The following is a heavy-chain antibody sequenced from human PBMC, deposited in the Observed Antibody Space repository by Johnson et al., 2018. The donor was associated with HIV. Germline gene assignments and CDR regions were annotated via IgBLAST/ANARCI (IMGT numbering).Heavy chain of an antibody. V-gene: IGHV3-11*04. CDR1: GFTFSDYY. Sequence: QEKLVESGGGLVKPGGSLRLSCAASGFTFSDYYMSWIRQAPGKGLEWVSYISSSGSTIYYADSVKGRFTISRDNSKNTLYLQMNSLRAEDTAVYYCARDRGGYSYGYDSDAFDIWGQGTMVTVSS. D-gene: IGHD5-18*01. CDR3: ARDRGGYSYGYDSDAFDI. CDR2: ISSSGSTI. J-gene: IGHJ3*02.